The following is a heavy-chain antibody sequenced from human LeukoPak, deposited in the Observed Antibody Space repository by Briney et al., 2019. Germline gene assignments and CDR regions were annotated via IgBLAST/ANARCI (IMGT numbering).Heavy chain of an antibody. Sequence: ASVKVSCKVSGYTLTELSMHWVRQAPGKGLEWMGGFDPEDGETIYAQKFQGRVTMTTDTSTSTAYMELRRLRPDDTAVYYCARDSDDILTGLGSFDYWGQGTLVTVSS. D-gene: IGHD3-9*01. CDR3: ARDSDDILTGLGSFDY. CDR2: FDPEDGET. CDR1: GYTLTELS. V-gene: IGHV1-24*01. J-gene: IGHJ4*02.